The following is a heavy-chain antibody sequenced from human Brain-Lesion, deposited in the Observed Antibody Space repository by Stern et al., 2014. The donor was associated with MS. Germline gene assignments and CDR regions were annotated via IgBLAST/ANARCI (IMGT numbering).Heavy chain of an antibody. CDR2: MHPNSETT. D-gene: IGHD1-26*01. J-gene: IGHJ4*02. CDR3: AREGVIVGPNRFDY. Sequence: MQLVESGAEVKKPGASVKVSCKTSGYTFTGYEINWVRQATGPGLEWKGWMHPNSETTGSAEKFQGRVTMTRNTSISTAYLELRSLSPDDTAVYYCAREGVIVGPNRFDYWGQGTLVTVSS. V-gene: IGHV1-8*01. CDR1: GYTFTGYE.